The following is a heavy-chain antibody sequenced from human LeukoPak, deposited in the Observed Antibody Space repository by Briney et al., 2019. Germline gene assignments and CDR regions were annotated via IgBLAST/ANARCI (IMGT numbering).Heavy chain of an antibody. Sequence: SVKLSCKTSGGTFSSYAISWVRQAPGQGLEWIGDIIPIFDTANYAQKFQGRVTITADESATTSYMELSSLRSEDTAVYYCARDATVRGPYGGHHFYSYMDVWGKGTTVTISS. J-gene: IGHJ6*03. CDR1: GGTFSSYA. V-gene: IGHV1-69*01. D-gene: IGHD3-10*01. CDR2: IIPIFDTA. CDR3: ARDATVRGPYGGHHFYSYMDV.